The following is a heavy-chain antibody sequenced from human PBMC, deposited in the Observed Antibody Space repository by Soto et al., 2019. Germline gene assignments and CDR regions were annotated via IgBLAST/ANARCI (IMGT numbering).Heavy chain of an antibody. V-gene: IGHV4-34*01. D-gene: IGHD6-13*01. CDR3: AGVLDRGIAAAGTPPIFY. CDR2: INHSGST. CDR1: GGSFSGYY. Sequence: SETLSLTCAVYGGSFSGYYWSWIRQPPGKGLEWIGEINHSGSTNYNPSLERRVTISVDTSKNQFSLKLSSVTAADTAGYYCAGVLDRGIAAAGTPPIFYWGQETRVTVS. J-gene: IGHJ4*02.